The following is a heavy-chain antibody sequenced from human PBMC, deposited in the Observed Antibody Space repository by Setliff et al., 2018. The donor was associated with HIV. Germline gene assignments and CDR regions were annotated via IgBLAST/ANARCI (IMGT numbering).Heavy chain of an antibody. CDR2: ISAHNGKT. CDR3: ARDEYYYGSGSLDY. CDR1: GYTFPSSG. V-gene: IGHV1-18*01. Sequence: ASVKVSCKASGYTFPSSGISWVRQAPGQGLEWVGWISAHNGKTKYAQILQGRVTMTTDTSTSTAFMELRSLRFDDTAVYYCARDEYYYGSGSLDYWGQGTQVTVSS. J-gene: IGHJ4*02. D-gene: IGHD3-10*01.